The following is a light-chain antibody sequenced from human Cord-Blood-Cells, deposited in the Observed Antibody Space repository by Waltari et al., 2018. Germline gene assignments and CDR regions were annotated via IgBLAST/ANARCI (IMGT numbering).Light chain of an antibody. J-gene: IGLJ1*01. V-gene: IGLV3-19*01. Sequence: QAPVLVIYGKNNRPSGIPDRFSGSSSGNTASLTITGAQAEDEADYYGNSRDSSGYVFGTGTKVTVL. CDR2: GKN. CDR3: NSRDSSGYV.